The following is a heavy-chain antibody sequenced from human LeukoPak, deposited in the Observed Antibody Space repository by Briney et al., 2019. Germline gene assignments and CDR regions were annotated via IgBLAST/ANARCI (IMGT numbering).Heavy chain of an antibody. CDR2: VDPSDSYT. V-gene: IGHV5-10-1*01. Sequence: GESLKISCKGSGYTFTTYWISWVRQMPGKGLEWMATVDPSDSYTNYSPSFQSHVTISADKSISTAYLQWSSLKASDTAMYYCARRGPRVVNPYWGQGTLVTVSS. CDR3: ARRGPRVVNPY. J-gene: IGHJ4*02. CDR1: GYTFTTYW. D-gene: IGHD4-23*01.